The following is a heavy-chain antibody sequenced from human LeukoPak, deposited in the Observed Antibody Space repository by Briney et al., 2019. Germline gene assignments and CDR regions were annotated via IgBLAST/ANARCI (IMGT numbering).Heavy chain of an antibody. CDR3: ARVFRPSLTVFIIRGAFDI. CDR2: NAVGSESR. J-gene: IGHJ3*02. V-gene: IGHV3-23*01. Sequence: GGSLRLSCAASGFSVSSYAMSWVRQTPEKGLEWVSANAVGSESRYYADSVKGRFTISRDNDKNSLYLQMNSLRVEDTAVYYCARVFRPSLTVFIIRGAFDIWGQGTMVTVSS. D-gene: IGHD3-3*01. CDR1: GFSVSSYA.